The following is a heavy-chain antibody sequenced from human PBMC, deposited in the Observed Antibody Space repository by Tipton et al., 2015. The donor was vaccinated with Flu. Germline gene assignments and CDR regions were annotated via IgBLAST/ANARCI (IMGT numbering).Heavy chain of an antibody. CDR3: ARVEIYYGSGSYAADPYNWFDP. J-gene: IGHJ5*02. V-gene: IGHV4-61*02. CDR1: GGSISSGSYY. D-gene: IGHD3-10*01. Sequence: LRLSCTVSGGSISSGSYYWSWIRQPAGKGLEWIGRIYTSGSTNYNPSLKSRVTISVDTSKNQFSLKLSSVTAADTAVYYCARVEIYYGSGSYAADPYNWFDPWGQGTLVTVSS. CDR2: IYTSGST.